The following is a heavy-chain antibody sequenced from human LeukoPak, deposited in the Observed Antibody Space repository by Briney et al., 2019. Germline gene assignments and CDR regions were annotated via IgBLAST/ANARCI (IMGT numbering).Heavy chain of an antibody. CDR1: GFTFSSYA. J-gene: IGHJ4*02. CDR3: AKVEPFYYYDSSGYYYFDY. V-gene: IGHV3-23*01. D-gene: IGHD3-22*01. CDR2: ISGSGGST. Sequence: GGSLRLSCAASGFTFSSYAMSWVRQAPGKGLEWVSAISGSGGSTYYADSVKDRFTISRDNSKNTLYLQMNSLRAEDTAVYYCAKVEPFYYYDSSGYYYFDYWGQGTLVTVSS.